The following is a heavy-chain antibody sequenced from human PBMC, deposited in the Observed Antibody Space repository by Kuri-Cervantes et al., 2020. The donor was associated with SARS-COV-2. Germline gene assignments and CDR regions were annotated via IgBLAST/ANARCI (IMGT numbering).Heavy chain of an antibody. D-gene: IGHD7-27*01. Sequence: ASVKVSCKASGYTFTGYYMHWVRQAPGQGLEWMGWINPNSGGTSYAQKLQGRVTMTTDTSTSTAYMELRSLRSDDTAVYYCARGRTGESSRFDYWGQGTLVTVSS. V-gene: IGHV1-2*02. J-gene: IGHJ4*02. CDR2: INPNSGGT. CDR3: ARGRTGESSRFDY. CDR1: GYTFTGYY.